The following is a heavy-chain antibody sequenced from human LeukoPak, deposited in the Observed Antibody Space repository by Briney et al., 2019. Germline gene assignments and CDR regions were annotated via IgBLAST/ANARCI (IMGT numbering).Heavy chain of an antibody. J-gene: IGHJ3*02. CDR2: IWYDGSNK. Sequence: GGSLRLSCAASGFTFSSYGMHWVRQAPGKGPEWVAVIWYDGSNKYYADSVKGRFTISRDNSKNTLYLQMNSLRAEDTAVYYCARDGLGFGELADAFDIWGQGTMVTVSS. CDR3: ARDGLGFGELADAFDI. CDR1: GFTFSSYG. D-gene: IGHD3-10*01. V-gene: IGHV3-33*01.